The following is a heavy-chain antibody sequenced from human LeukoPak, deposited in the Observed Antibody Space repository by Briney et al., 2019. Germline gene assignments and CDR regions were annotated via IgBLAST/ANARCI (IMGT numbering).Heavy chain of an antibody. D-gene: IGHD6-13*01. Sequence: PSETLSLTCTVSGDSFSSVDYYWSWIRQPPGKGLEWIGEINHSGSTKYNPSLKSRVTISADTSKNQFSLKLSSVTAADTAVYYCARHIRKAAAGRPNWFDPWGQGTLVTVSS. J-gene: IGHJ5*02. CDR1: GDSFSSVDYY. V-gene: IGHV4-39*01. CDR3: ARHIRKAAAGRPNWFDP. CDR2: INHSGST.